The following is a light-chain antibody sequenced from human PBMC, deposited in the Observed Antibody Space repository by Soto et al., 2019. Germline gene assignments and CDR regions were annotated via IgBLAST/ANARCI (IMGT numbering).Light chain of an antibody. J-gene: IGLJ3*02. V-gene: IGLV1-47*02. Sequence: QSVLTQPPSASGTPGQRVTISCSGSSSNIGSNYVYWYQQLPGPAPKLLIYSNNQRPSGVPDRFSGSKSGTSASLAISGLRSDDEADYYCAAWDDSPVFGGGTKVTVL. CDR1: SSNIGSNY. CDR3: AAWDDSPV. CDR2: SNN.